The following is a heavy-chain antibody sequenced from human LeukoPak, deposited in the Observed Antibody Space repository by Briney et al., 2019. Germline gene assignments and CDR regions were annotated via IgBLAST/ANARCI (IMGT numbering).Heavy chain of an antibody. J-gene: IGHJ4*02. CDR2: ISAYNGNT. D-gene: IGHD1-26*01. CDR1: GHTFSRSY. V-gene: IGHV1-18*01. Sequence: GASVKVSCKASGHTFSRSYMHWVRQAPGQGLEWMGWISAYNGNTNYAQKLQGRVTMTTDTSTSTAYMELRSLRSDDTAVYYCARGSGSNDYWGQGTLVTVSS. CDR3: ARGSGSNDY.